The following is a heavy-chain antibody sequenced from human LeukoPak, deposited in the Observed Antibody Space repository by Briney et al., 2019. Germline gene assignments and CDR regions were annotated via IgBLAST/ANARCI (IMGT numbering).Heavy chain of an antibody. Sequence: QPGGSLRLSCAASGFTFDDYAMHWVRQAPGKGLEWVSGISWNSGSIGYADSVKGRFTISRDNAKNSLYLQMNSLRAEDTALYYCAKGYSSSWYVFDYWGQGTLVTVSS. CDR3: AKGYSSSWYVFDY. CDR2: ISWNSGSI. V-gene: IGHV3-9*01. D-gene: IGHD6-13*01. J-gene: IGHJ4*02. CDR1: GFTFDDYA.